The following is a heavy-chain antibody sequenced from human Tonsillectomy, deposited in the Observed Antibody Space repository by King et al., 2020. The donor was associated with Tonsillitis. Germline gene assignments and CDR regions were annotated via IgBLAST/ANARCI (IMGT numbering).Heavy chain of an antibody. V-gene: IGHV4-39*01. CDR1: GGSISSSSYY. CDR3: ARTEKYCTNGVCYRRYYLDY. Sequence: QLQESGPGLVKPSETLSLTCTVSGGSISSSSYYWGWIRQPPGKGLEWIGSIYYSGSTYYNPSLKSRVTISVDTSKNQFSLKLSSVTAADTAVYYCARTEKYCTNGVCYRRYYLDYWGQGTLVTVSS. J-gene: IGHJ4*02. CDR2: IYYSGST. D-gene: IGHD2-8*01.